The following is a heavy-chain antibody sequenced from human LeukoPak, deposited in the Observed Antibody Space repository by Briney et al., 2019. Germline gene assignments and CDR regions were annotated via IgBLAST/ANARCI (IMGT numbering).Heavy chain of an antibody. CDR2: LNGGGDSA. CDR1: GFTFSSYA. Sequence: GGSLRLSCAASGFTFSSYAMSWVRQAPGKGLEWVSVLNGGGDSAFYADSVKGRFTISRDNSKNTLYLQMNSLRAEDTAVYYCAKGSEYLWGSLESNYYYYMDVWGKGTTVTVSS. V-gene: IGHV3-23*01. CDR3: AKGSEYLWGSLESNYYYYMDV. J-gene: IGHJ6*03. D-gene: IGHD3-16*01.